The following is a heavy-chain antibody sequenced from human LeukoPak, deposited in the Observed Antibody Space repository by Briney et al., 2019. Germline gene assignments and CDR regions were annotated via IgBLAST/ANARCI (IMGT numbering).Heavy chain of an antibody. CDR1: GGSISSGGYY. CDR3: ASQYYDYVWGSYRWDY. V-gene: IGHV4-39*01. J-gene: IGHJ4*02. Sequence: SETLSLTCSVSGGSISSGGYYWGWIRQPPGKGLEWIGSIYYSGSTYYNPSLKSRVTISVDTSKNQFSLKLSSVTAADTAVYYCASQYYDYVWGSYRWDYWGQGTLVTVSS. CDR2: IYYSGST. D-gene: IGHD3-16*02.